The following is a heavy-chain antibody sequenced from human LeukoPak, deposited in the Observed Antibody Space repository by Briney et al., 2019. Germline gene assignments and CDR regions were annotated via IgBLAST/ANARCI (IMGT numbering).Heavy chain of an antibody. J-gene: IGHJ3*02. CDR2: ISTYTGKT. Sequence: ASVKVSCKASGYTFITYGISWVRQAPGQGLEWMGGISTYTGKTNYALKLQDRVTMTTDTSTSTAYMELRSLRSDDTAVYYCARETTIFGVVPDAFDIWGQGTMVTVSS. D-gene: IGHD3-3*01. V-gene: IGHV1-18*01. CDR1: GYTFITYG. CDR3: ARETTIFGVVPDAFDI.